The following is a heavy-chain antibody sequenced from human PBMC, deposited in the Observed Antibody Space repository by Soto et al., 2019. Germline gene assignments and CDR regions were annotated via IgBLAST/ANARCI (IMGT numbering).Heavy chain of an antibody. J-gene: IGHJ4*02. D-gene: IGHD2-2*01. V-gene: IGHV4-34*01. Sequence: PSETLSLTCAVYGGSFSSYYWSWIRQPPGKGLEWIGEINHSGSTNYNPSLKSRVTISIDTSKNQFSLKLSSVIAADTAVYYCARVPDYWGQGILVTVSS. CDR3: ARVPDY. CDR1: GGSFSSYY. CDR2: INHSGST.